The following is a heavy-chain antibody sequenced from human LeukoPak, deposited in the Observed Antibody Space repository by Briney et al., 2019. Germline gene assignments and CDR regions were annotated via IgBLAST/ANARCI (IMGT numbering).Heavy chain of an antibody. CDR1: SGSISTSNYY. CDR2: IFYSGST. D-gene: IGHD6-13*01. J-gene: IGHJ4*02. V-gene: IGHV4-39*07. CDR3: ARLGDSSSWFRFNDY. Sequence: SETLSLTCTVSSGSISTSNYYWGWVRQPPGKALEWIGNIFYSGSTYYSPSLKSRVTISLDTSRNQFSLKLNSVTAADTAVYYCARLGDSSSWFRFNDYWGQGTLVTVSS.